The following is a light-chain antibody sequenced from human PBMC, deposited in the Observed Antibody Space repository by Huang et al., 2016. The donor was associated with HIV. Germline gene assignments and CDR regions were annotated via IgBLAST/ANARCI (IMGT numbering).Light chain of an antibody. CDR1: QSILYNSNNKNY. CDR3: QQYHSFPRT. Sequence: DIVMTQSPDSLAVSLGERATINCKSSQSILYNSNNKNYLAWYQQKSGQPPKLLIYCASTREAGVPDRFSGSGSGTDFTLTIGSLQAEDVAVYYCQQYHSFPRTFGQGTKVEIK. J-gene: IGKJ1*01. CDR2: CAS. V-gene: IGKV4-1*01.